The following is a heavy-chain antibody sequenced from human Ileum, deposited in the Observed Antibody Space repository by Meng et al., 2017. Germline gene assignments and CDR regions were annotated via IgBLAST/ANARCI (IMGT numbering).Heavy chain of an antibody. CDR1: GDSVSSDDYL. D-gene: IGHD1-26*01. V-gene: IGHV4-61*03. CDR3: ARTPLYSGSYYFDP. J-gene: IGHJ4*02. Sequence: QVPLRDSGPGVVRPSEALSLCCTVSGDSVSSDDYLRGCCRQLPGKGLVWIGYVYYSGHTDCNPSLKSRLSISIDTSKNHFSLKLSSVTAADTAVYYCARTPLYSGSYYFDPWGQGALVTVSS. CDR2: VYYSGHT.